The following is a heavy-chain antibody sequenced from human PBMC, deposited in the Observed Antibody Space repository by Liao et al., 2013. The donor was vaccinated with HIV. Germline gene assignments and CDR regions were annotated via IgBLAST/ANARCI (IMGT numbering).Heavy chain of an antibody. CDR3: ARGIVWFGEPTFDS. J-gene: IGHJ4*02. CDR1: GGSISGHY. D-gene: IGHD3-10*01. CDR2: IHYTGST. V-gene: IGHV4-59*11. Sequence: QVQLQESGPGLVKPSETLSLTCTVSGGSISGHYWSWIRQPPGKELEWIGYIHYTGSTNYNPSLKSRVTISVDTSKNQFSLKLSSVTAADTAVYFCARGIVWFGEPTFDSWGQGILVTVSS.